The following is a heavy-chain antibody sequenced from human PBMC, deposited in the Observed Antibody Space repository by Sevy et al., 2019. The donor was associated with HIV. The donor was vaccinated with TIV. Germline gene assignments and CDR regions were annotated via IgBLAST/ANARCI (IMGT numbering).Heavy chain of an antibody. Sequence: ASVKVSCETFGHTLSRHAISWVRQAPGQGLEWMGWISTYNGDTIYAQNFQGRVTMTTDTSTRTAYIELRSLSSDDTAVYFCARVTASRAHDSWGQGTLVTVSS. CDR2: ISTYNGDT. CDR3: ARVTASRAHDS. V-gene: IGHV1-18*04. D-gene: IGHD2-21*02. J-gene: IGHJ4*02. CDR1: GHTLSRHA.